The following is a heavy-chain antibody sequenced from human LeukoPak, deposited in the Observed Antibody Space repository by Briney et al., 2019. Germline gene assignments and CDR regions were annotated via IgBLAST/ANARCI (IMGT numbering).Heavy chain of an antibody. J-gene: IGHJ4*02. V-gene: IGHV1-8*01. CDR3: ARVVYGSGSYYPDY. CDR1: GYTFTSYD. D-gene: IGHD3-10*01. Sequence: APVKVSCKASGYTFTSYDINWVRQATGQGLEWMGWMNPNSGNTGYAQKFQGRVTMTRNTSIGTAYMELSSLRSEDTAVYYCARVVYGSGSYYPDYWGQGTLVTVSS. CDR2: MNPNSGNT.